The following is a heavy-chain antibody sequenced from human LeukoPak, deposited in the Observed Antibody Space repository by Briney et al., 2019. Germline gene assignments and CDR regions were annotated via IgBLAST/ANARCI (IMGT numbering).Heavy chain of an antibody. D-gene: IGHD5-18*01. V-gene: IGHV3-30*18. J-gene: IGHJ4*02. CDR1: GFTFSSYG. CDR3: AKDLSSGYSYGYLGDY. CDR2: ISYDGSNK. Sequence: GGSLRLSCAASGFTFSSYGMPWVRQAPGKGLEWVAVISYDGSNKYYADSVKGRFTISRDNSKNTLYLQMNSLRAKDTAVYYCAKDLSSGYSYGYLGDYWGQGTLVTVSS.